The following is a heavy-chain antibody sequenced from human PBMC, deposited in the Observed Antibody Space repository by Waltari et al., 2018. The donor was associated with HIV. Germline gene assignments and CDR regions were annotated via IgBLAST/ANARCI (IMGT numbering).Heavy chain of an antibody. CDR2: IDQRGRT. J-gene: IGHJ4*02. D-gene: IGHD2-2*01. Sequence: QVQLQQWGAGLLKPSETLSLPCAVDGDSLSHYYWSWLRQPPGKGLEWIGEIDQRGRTKYSPSLKSRLTISVDTSKKQISLRLRSVTAADTAVYYCARPVDCSSTTCTGPFHVWGQGTLVTVSS. V-gene: IGHV4-34*02. CDR3: ARPVDCSSTTCTGPFHV. CDR1: GDSLSHYY.